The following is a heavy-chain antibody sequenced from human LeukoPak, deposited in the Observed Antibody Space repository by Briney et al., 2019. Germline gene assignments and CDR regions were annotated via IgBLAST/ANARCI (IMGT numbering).Heavy chain of an antibody. D-gene: IGHD3-10*01. Sequence: ASVNVSCKASGYTFTSYDINWVRHATAQGLEWMVWMHPHSGNTGYAQKFQGRVTMTRNTSISTAYMELSSLRSEDTAVYYCARGRITMVRGVIIFHWFDRWGQGTLVTVSS. V-gene: IGHV1-8*01. CDR2: MHPHSGNT. CDR3: ARGRITMVRGVIIFHWFDR. J-gene: IGHJ5*02. CDR1: GYTFTSYD.